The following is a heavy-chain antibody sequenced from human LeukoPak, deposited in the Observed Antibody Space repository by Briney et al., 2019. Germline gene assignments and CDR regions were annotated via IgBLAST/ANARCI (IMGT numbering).Heavy chain of an antibody. J-gene: IGHJ4*02. Sequence: GGSLRLSCAASGFTFSDYYMSWIRQAPGKGLEWVSYISSSGSTMYYADSVKGRFTISRDNAKNSLYLQMNSLRAEDTAVYYCARDAPRIVGATPFDYWGQGTLVTVSS. V-gene: IGHV3-11*04. D-gene: IGHD1-26*01. CDR2: ISSSGSTM. CDR3: ARDAPRIVGATPFDY. CDR1: GFTFSDYY.